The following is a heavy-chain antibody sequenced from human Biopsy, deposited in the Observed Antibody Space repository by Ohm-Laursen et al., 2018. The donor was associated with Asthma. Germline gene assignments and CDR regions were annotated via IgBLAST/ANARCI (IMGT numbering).Heavy chain of an antibody. CDR3: ARDVMEWYLPAFDF. V-gene: IGHV3-7*01. CDR2: IKHDGTEK. Sequence: GSLRLSCAASGFTFGDYCMSWVRQVPGKGLEWVANIKHDGTEKNHVDSLKGRFTISRDNAKNSLYLQMNSLRAEDTAVYYCARDVMEWYLPAFDFWGQGTLVTVSS. D-gene: IGHD3-3*01. J-gene: IGHJ4*02. CDR1: GFTFGDYC.